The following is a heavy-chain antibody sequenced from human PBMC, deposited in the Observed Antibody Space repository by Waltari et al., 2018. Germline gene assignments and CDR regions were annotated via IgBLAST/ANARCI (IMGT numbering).Heavy chain of an antibody. CDR2: IYYSGST. V-gene: IGHV4-39*07. CDR3: ARDGEQLDPYGMDV. J-gene: IGHJ6*02. D-gene: IGHD6-6*01. CDR1: GGSISSSSYY. Sequence: QLQLQESGPGLVKPSETLSLTCTVSGGSISSSSYYWGWIRQPPGKGLEWIGSIYYSGSTYSTPSLKSRVTISVDTYKNQFSLKLRSVTAADTAVYYCARDGEQLDPYGMDVWGQGTTVTVSS.